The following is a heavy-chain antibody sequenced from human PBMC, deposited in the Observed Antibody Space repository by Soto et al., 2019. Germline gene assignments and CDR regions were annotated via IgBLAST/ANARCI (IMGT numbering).Heavy chain of an antibody. CDR1: GGSIHDYY. CDR3: AGVNRGAFDH. Sequence: QVQLQESGPGLVKPSQTLSLTCTVSGGSIHDYYWVWIRQPPGKGLEWIGSIFYTGSTDYNPSLKSRVTLSLAMSKNQFSLNLSSVTAADTAVYYCAGVNRGAFDHWGQGALVTVSS. CDR2: IFYTGST. J-gene: IGHJ4*02. V-gene: IGHV4-59*01.